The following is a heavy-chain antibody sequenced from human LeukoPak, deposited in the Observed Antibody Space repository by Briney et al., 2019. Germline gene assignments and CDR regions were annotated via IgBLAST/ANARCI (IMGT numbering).Heavy chain of an antibody. CDR1: GYTFTSYY. D-gene: IGHD3-22*01. V-gene: IGHV1-46*01. CDR3: AGSSGYYGTVDY. J-gene: IGHJ4*02. CDR2: INPNGGST. Sequence: ASVKVSCKASGYTFTSYYMHWVRQAPGQGLEWMGIINPNGGSTSYAQKFQGRVTMTRDMSTSTVYMELSSLRSEDTAVYYCAGSSGYYGTVDYWGQGTLVTVSS.